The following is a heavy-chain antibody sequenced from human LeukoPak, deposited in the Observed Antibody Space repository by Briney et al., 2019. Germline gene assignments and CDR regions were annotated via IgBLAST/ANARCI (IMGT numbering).Heavy chain of an antibody. CDR1: GTSIRSGSYY. CDR2: IYNSGDT. CDR3: ARLNYYGSGSYYNVGVFAFDI. Sequence: PSETLSLTCSVSGTSIRSGSYYWLWIRQPPGRELEWIGSIYNSGDTYYNPSVESRVTLSLDKSKNQFSLELTAVTAADTAVYYCARLNYYGSGSYYNVGVFAFDIWGQGTMVTVSS. D-gene: IGHD3-10*01. V-gene: IGHV4-39*07. J-gene: IGHJ3*02.